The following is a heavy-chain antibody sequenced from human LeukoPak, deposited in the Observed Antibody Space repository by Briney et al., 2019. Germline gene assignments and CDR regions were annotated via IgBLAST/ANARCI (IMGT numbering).Heavy chain of an antibody. Sequence: SETLSLTCTVSGGSISSYYWSWLRQPPGKGLEWVGYIYYSGSTNYNPSLKSRVTISVDTSKNQFSLKLSSVTAADTAVYYCARDGPTVGTFDYWGQGTLVTVSS. J-gene: IGHJ4*02. CDR2: IYYSGST. CDR1: GGSISSYY. D-gene: IGHD4-11*01. CDR3: ARDGPTVGTFDY. V-gene: IGHV4-59*01.